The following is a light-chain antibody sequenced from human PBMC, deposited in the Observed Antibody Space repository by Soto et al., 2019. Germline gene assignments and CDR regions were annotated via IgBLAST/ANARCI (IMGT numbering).Light chain of an antibody. Sequence: IVLTQSPGTLSLSPGERATLSCRASQSVSSSYLAWYQQKPGQAPRLLIYGASSRATGIPDRFSGSGSGTDFTLTISSLQSEDFAVYYCQQRSNWPPITFGQGTRLEIK. V-gene: IGKV3D-20*02. CDR3: QQRSNWPPIT. CDR1: QSVSSSY. CDR2: GAS. J-gene: IGKJ5*01.